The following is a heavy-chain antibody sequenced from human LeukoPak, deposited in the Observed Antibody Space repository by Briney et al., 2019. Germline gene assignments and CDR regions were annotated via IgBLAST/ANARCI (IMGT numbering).Heavy chain of an antibody. CDR3: ARIYLVPASLGSRFDP. CDR1: GYTFTSYA. Sequence: GASVKVSCKASGYTFTSYAMHWVRQAPGQRLEWMGWINAGNGNTNYAQKLQGRVTMTTDTSTSTAYMELRSLRSDDTAVYYCARIYLVPASLGSRFDPWGQGTLVTVSS. J-gene: IGHJ5*02. V-gene: IGHV1-3*01. D-gene: IGHD2-2*01. CDR2: INAGNGNT.